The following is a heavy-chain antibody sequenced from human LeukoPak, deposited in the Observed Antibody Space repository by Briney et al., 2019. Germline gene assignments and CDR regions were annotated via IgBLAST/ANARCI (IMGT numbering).Heavy chain of an antibody. CDR2: IRNDGSNK. D-gene: IGHD3-3*01. V-gene: IGHV3-30*02. CDR1: GFTFGSYG. CDR3: AKDYDFWTGYSNY. J-gene: IGHJ4*02. Sequence: GGSLRLSCAASGFTFGSYGMNWVRQAPGKGLEWVAFIRNDGSNKIHADSVKGRFTISRDNSKNTLYLQMNSLRGEDTAVYYCAKDYDFWTGYSNYWGQGTLVSVSS.